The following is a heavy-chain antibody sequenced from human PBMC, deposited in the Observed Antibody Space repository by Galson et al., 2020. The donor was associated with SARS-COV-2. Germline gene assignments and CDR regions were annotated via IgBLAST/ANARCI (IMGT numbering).Heavy chain of an antibody. CDR3: ARGWSAVTGIGYYDYYMDV. J-gene: IGHJ6*03. CDR2: IDTGGRT. CDR1: GGSLIRDTYY. V-gene: IGHV4-61*09. Sequence: SETLSLTCTVFGGSLIRDTYYWTWIRQTAGGGLEWIGHIDTGGRTKYNPSLRGRLTISVDTSNNQFSLRLNSVTAADTALYFCARGWSAVTGIGYYDYYMDVWGKGTTVIVSS. D-gene: IGHD2-21*02.